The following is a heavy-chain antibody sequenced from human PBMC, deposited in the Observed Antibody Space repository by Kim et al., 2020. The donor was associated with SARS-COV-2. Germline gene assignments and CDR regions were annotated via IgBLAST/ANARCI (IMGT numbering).Heavy chain of an antibody. Sequence: AESVKGRFPLSRDNAKNALYLQMNSLRAEDTAVYYCARTARDYGDHYFDYWGQGTLVTVSS. V-gene: IGHV3-11*01. D-gene: IGHD4-17*01. J-gene: IGHJ4*02. CDR3: ARTARDYGDHYFDY.